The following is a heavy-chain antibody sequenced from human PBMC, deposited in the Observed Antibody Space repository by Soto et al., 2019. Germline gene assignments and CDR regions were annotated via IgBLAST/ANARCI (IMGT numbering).Heavy chain of an antibody. J-gene: IGHJ5*02. D-gene: IGHD3-22*01. V-gene: IGHV1-69*06. CDR1: GGTFSSYA. Sequence: SVKVSCKASGGTFSSYAISWVRQAPGQGLEWVGGIIPIFGTANYAQKFQGRVTITADKSTSTAYMELSSLRSEDTAVYYCARDLRYDSSGYYRGWFDPWGQGTLVTAPQ. CDR2: IIPIFGTA. CDR3: ARDLRYDSSGYYRGWFDP.